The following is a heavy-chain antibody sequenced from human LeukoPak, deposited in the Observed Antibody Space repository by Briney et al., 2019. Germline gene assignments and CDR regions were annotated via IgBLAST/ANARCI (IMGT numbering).Heavy chain of an antibody. CDR1: DGSVSFSSYF. D-gene: IGHD3-16*01. V-gene: IGHV4-39*01. CDR3: ARQDDEFAYFDY. J-gene: IGHJ4*02. Sequence: KPSETLSLICTVSDGSVSFSSYFWGWIRQPPGKGLEWLGTIDYSGITYYNVSLKSRVTISVDRSKSQISLQLTSVTATDTAVYYCARQDDEFAYFDYWGQGTQVTVSS. CDR2: IDYSGIT.